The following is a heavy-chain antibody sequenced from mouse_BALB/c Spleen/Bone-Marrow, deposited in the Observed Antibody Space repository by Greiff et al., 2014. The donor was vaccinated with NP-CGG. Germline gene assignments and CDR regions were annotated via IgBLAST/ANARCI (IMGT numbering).Heavy chain of an antibody. CDR1: GFTFSSYG. J-gene: IGHJ3*01. D-gene: IGHD2-10*01. Sequence: EVQGVESGGDLVKPGGSLKLSCAASGFTFSSYGMSWVRQTPDKRLEWVATISSGGSYTYYPDSVKGRFTISRDNSKKTLYLKMSSLKSEDTAMYYCARGGGAYYGNYWFAYWGQGTLVTVSA. CDR2: ISSGGSYT. CDR3: ARGGGAYYGNYWFAY. V-gene: IGHV5-6*01.